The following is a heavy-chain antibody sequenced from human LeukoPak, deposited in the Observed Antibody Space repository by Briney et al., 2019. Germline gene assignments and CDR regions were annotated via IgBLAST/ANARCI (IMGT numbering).Heavy chain of an antibody. CDR2: INTETGNP. Sequence: ASVKVSFKASGYTFTNYAMNWVRQAPGQGLEWMGWINTETGNPTYAQGFTGRYVFSLDTSVSTAYLQINSLQAEDTAVYYCAKTEGYYFDSSAYLNYWGQGTLVTVSS. V-gene: IGHV7-4-1*02. CDR3: AKTEGYYFDSSAYLNY. D-gene: IGHD3-22*01. CDR1: GYTFTNYA. J-gene: IGHJ4*02.